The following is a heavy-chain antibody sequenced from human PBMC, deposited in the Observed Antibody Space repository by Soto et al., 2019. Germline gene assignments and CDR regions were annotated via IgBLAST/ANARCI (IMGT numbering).Heavy chain of an antibody. CDR1: GYSFAGYW. Sequence: GESLKISCKGSGYSFAGYWITWVRQKPGKGLEWMGRIDPSDSQTYYSPSFRGRVTISVTKSITTVFLQWSSLRASDTAMYYCARQIYDSDTGPNYQYYFDSWGQGTPVTVSS. CDR2: IDPSDSQT. V-gene: IGHV5-10-1*01. J-gene: IGHJ4*02. CDR3: ARQIYDSDTGPNYQYYFDS. D-gene: IGHD3-22*01.